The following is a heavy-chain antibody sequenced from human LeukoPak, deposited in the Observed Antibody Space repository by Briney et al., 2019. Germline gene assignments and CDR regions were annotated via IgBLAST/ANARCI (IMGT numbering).Heavy chain of an antibody. J-gene: IGHJ4*02. CDR3: AKEPASGSCFDY. D-gene: IGHD3-10*01. V-gene: IGHV3-23*01. CDR2: ISGRGDST. CDR1: GFTFSSYA. Sequence: GGSLRLSCAASGFTFSSYAISWVRQAPGKGLEWVSGISGRGDSTYDADSVKGRFTISRDNSKNTLYLQMNSLRAEDTAVYYCAKEPASGSCFDYWGQGTMVTVSS.